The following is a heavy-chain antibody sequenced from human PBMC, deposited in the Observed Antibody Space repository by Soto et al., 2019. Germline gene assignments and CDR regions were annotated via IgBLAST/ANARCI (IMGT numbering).Heavy chain of an antibody. D-gene: IGHD3-3*01. Sequence: QVQLQESGPGLVKPSQTLSLTCYVSGGSITSGGYSWTWIRHQPGKALQWIGYIFDSGSAYYNPSLNSRLTISVDTGKNLCSLELRSVTAADTAVYYCARGSGYYRNFDSWGQGTLVSVSS. CDR3: ARGSGYYRNFDS. J-gene: IGHJ4*02. V-gene: IGHV4-31*02. CDR1: GGSITSGGYS. CDR2: IFDSGSA.